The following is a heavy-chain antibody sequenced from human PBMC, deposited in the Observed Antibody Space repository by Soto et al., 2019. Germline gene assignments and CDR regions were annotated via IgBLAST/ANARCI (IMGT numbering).Heavy chain of an antibody. V-gene: IGHV3-30-3*01. J-gene: IGHJ6*02. D-gene: IGHD6-19*01. CDR3: ARDLGSGWYPYYYYYYGMDV. CDR2: ISYDGSNK. CDR1: GFTFSSYA. Sequence: GESLRISCAASGFTFSSYAMHWVRQAPGKGLEWVAVISYDGSNKYYADSVKGRFTISRDNSKNTLYLQMNSLRAEDTAVYYCARDLGSGWYPYYYYYYGMDVWGQGTTVTVSS.